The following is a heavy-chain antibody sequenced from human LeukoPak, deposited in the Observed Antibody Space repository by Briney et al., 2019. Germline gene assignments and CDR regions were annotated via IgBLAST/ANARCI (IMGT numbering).Heavy chain of an antibody. D-gene: IGHD6-19*01. CDR2: ISSSSSTI. CDR1: GFTFRNYS. V-gene: IGHV3-48*01. CDR3: ARDEARVAGTYLVY. J-gene: IGHJ4*02. Sequence: GGSLRLSCAASGFTFRNYSMNWLRQPACKGLEWVSYISSSSSTIYYADSVKGRFTISRDNAKNSLYLQMNSLRAEDTAVYYCARDEARVAGTYLVYWGQGTLVTVSS.